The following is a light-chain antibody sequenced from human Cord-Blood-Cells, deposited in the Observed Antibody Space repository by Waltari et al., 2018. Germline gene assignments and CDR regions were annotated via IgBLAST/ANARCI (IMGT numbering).Light chain of an antibody. CDR3: QQYNNWPPYS. J-gene: IGKJ2*03. V-gene: IGKV3-15*01. CDR1: QSVSSN. CDR2: GAS. Sequence: ELVTPQAPSPLPPSLGVGATVSCRASQSVSSNLAWYQQKPGQAPRLLIYGASTRATGIPARFSGSGSGTEFTLTISSLQSEDFAVYYCQQYNNWPPYSFGQGTKLEIK.